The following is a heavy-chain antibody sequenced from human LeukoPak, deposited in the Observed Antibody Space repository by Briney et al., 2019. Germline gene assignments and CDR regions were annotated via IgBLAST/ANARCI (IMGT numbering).Heavy chain of an antibody. CDR3: ARHPNRYFDWLSEFDY. J-gene: IGHJ4*02. V-gene: IGHV5-51*01. D-gene: IGHD3-9*01. Sequence: GESLKISCKGSGYSFTNYWIGWVRQMPGKGLEWMGIIYPGDSDTRYSPSFQGQVTISADKSISTAYLQWSSLKASDTAMYYCARHPNRYFDWLSEFDYWGQGTLVTVSS. CDR1: GYSFTNYW. CDR2: IYPGDSDT.